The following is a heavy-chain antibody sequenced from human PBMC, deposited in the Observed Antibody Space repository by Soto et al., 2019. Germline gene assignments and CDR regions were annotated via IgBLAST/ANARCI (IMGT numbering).Heavy chain of an antibody. CDR1: GYTFTSYG. J-gene: IGHJ4*02. CDR2: ISAYNGNT. CDR3: ARDHARFSLGATNMGNY. V-gene: IGHV1-18*01. Sequence: QVQLVQSGAEVKKPGASVKVSCKASGYTFTSYGISWVRQAPGQGLEWMGWISAYNGNTNYAQKLQGRVTMTTDTSTSRAYMELRSLRSADTAGYYCARDHARFSLGATNMGNYWGQGTLVTVSS. D-gene: IGHD1-26*01.